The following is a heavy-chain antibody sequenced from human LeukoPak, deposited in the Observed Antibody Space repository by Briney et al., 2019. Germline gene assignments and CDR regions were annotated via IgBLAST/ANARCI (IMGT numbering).Heavy chain of an antibody. V-gene: IGHV4-59*10. J-gene: IGHJ3*02. Sequence: SETLSLTCAVYGGSFSGYYWSWIRQPAGKGLEWIGRIYTSGSTNYNPSLKSRVTMSVDTSKNQFSLKLSSVTAADTAVYYCAKNGYSKYYYDSSGQGAFDIWGQGTMVTVSS. CDR3: AKNGYSKYYYDSSGQGAFDI. CDR2: IYTSGST. D-gene: IGHD3-22*01. CDR1: GGSFSGYY.